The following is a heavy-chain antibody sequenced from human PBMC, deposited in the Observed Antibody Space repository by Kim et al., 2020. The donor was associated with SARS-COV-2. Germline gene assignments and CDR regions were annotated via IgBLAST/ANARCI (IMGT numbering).Heavy chain of an antibody. Sequence: SETLSLTCTVSGGSISSYCWSWIRQPPGKGLEWIGYLYYSGSTNYNPSLKSRVTISVDTSKNQFSLKLNSVTAADTAVYYCARHYSPIRLPWDGMDVWGQGTTVTVSS. CDR2: LYYSGST. D-gene: IGHD5-12*01. CDR3: ARHYSPIRLPWDGMDV. V-gene: IGHV4-59*08. J-gene: IGHJ6*02. CDR1: GGSISSYC.